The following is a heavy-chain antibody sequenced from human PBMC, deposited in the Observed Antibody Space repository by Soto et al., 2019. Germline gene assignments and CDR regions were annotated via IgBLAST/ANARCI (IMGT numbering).Heavy chain of an antibody. Sequence: EVQLVESGGGLVQPGRSLRLSCAASGFTFDDYAMHWVRQAPGKCLEWVSGISWNSGSIGYADSVKGRFTISRDNAKNSLYLQMNSLRAEDTALYYCAKDSRIFSHNWFDPWGQGTLVTVSS. CDR3: AKDSRIFSHNWFDP. D-gene: IGHD2-15*01. J-gene: IGHJ5*02. V-gene: IGHV3-9*01. CDR2: ISWNSGSI. CDR1: GFTFDDYA.